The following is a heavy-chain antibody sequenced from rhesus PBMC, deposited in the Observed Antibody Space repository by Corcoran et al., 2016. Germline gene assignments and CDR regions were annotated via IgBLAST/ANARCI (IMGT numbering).Heavy chain of an antibody. Sequence: QVQLQESGPGLVKPSETLSLTCTVSGGSISGYYGNWIRQLTGKGLEWIANIHGRGTTTHYKPSLKSRVTRSVDTSKNQFSLKLTSVTAADTAVYYCARQTSGWAVTDVWGPGVLVTVSS. J-gene: IGHJ5-1*01. V-gene: IGHV4S11*01. CDR3: ARQTSGWAVTDV. D-gene: IGHD6-31*01. CDR1: GGSISGYY. CDR2: IHGRGTTT.